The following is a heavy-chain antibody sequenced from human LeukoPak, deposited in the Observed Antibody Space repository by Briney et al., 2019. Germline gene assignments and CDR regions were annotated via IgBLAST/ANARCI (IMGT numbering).Heavy chain of an antibody. CDR1: GGSISSYY. Sequence: SETLSLTCSVSGGSISSYYWSWIRQPPGKGLEWIGYIYYSGSTYYNPSLESRVTISVDTSKNQFSLKLSSVTAADTAMYYCTRDVNDAFEIWGQGTMVTLSS. V-gene: IGHV4-59*01. CDR3: TRDVNDAFEI. CDR2: IYYSGST. J-gene: IGHJ3*02.